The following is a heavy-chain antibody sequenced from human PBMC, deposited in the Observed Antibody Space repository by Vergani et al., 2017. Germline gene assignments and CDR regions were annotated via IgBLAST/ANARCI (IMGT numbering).Heavy chain of an antibody. V-gene: IGHV3-33*01. CDR1: GFTFNQYG. J-gene: IGHJ5*02. D-gene: IGHD1-14*01. CDR2: TWYDGNNK. CDR3: ARDLRFLYNRFDP. Sequence: QVQLVESGGGVVQPGRSLRLSCAASGFTFNQYGMQCVRQAPGKGLEWVAVTWYDGNNKQYAESVKGRFTISRDNSKSTMYLQMNSLRDEDTGVYYCARDLRFLYNRFDPWGQGTLGTVSS.